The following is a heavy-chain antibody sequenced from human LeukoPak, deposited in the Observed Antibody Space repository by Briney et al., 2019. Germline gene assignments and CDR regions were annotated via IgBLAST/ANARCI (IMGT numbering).Heavy chain of an antibody. CDR2: ISGSGGST. D-gene: IGHD3-3*01. J-gene: IGHJ5*02. Sequence: GGPLRLSCAASGFTFSSYAMSWVRQAPGKGLEWVSAISGSGGSTYYADSVKGRFTISRDNSKNTLYLQMNSLRAEDTAVYYCAKAAEYYDFWSGFDPWGQGTLVTVSS. CDR3: AKAAEYYDFWSGFDP. CDR1: GFTFSSYA. V-gene: IGHV3-23*01.